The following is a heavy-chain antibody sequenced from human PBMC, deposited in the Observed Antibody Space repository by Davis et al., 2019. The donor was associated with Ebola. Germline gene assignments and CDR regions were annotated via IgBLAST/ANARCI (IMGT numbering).Heavy chain of an antibody. Sequence: GGSLRLSCRASGFPFSSYAMTWVRQAPGKGLEWVSGISIGGGNTFYSDSVKGRFTISRDNAKNSVYLQMNSLRVEDTAVYYCARDLPYDYTTSYNYYMDLWGKGTTVTVSS. CDR1: GFPFSSYA. V-gene: IGHV3-23*01. CDR3: ARDLPYDYTTSYNYYMDL. D-gene: IGHD4-11*01. CDR2: ISIGGGNT. J-gene: IGHJ6*03.